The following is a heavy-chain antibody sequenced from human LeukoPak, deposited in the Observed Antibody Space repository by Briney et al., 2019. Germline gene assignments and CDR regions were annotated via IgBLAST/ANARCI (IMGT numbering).Heavy chain of an antibody. CDR1: GFTFTSHD. CDR3: ARAEAAAGTEDY. Sequence: SVKVSCKASGFTFTSHDYNWVRQAPGQGLEWMGGIIPIFGTANYAQKFQGRVTITADESTSTAYMELSSLRSEDTAVYYCARAEAAAGTEDYWGQGTLVTVSS. V-gene: IGHV1-69*13. J-gene: IGHJ4*02. CDR2: IIPIFGTA. D-gene: IGHD6-13*01.